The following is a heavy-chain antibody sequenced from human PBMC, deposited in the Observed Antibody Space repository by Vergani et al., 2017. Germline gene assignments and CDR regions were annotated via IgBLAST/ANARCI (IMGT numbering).Heavy chain of an antibody. CDR3: TRGWYYDSIAYWAY. D-gene: IGHD3-22*01. CDR2: INPSGGST. Sequence: QVQLVQSGAEVKKPGASVKFSCRESGYTFTSYFMPWLRQPPGQGLEWMGIINPSGGSTSYAQKFQGRVTMTRDTSTSTVYMELSSLRSEDTAVYYCTRGWYYDSIAYWAYWGQGTLVTVSS. V-gene: IGHV1-46*03. CDR1: GYTFTSYF. J-gene: IGHJ4*02.